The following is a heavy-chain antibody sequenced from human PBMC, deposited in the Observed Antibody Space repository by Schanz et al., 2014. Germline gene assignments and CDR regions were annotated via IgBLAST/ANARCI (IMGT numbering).Heavy chain of an antibody. CDR2: IKEDGSQK. J-gene: IGHJ4*02. CDR1: GFIFSNSW. Sequence: EVQLVESGGGLVQPGGSLRLSCAASGFIFSNSWMSWVRQAPGKGLEWVATIKEDGSQKYYLDSVKGRFTISRDNARNSLYIQMTSLRAEDTALYYCTRDRAYHSFDYWGQGTLVTVSS. V-gene: IGHV3-7*01. D-gene: IGHD1-26*01. CDR3: TRDRAYHSFDY.